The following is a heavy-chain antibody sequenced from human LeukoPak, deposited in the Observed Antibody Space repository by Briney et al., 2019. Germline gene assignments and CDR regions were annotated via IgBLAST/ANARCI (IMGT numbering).Heavy chain of an antibody. CDR3: ARGHSRRYYGSGSRYYFDY. CDR2: IYTSGST. Sequence: SETLSLTCTVSGGSISSYYWSWIRQPAGKGLEWIGRIYTSGSTNYNPSLKSRVTISVDTSKNQFSLKLSSVTAADTAVYYCARGHSRRYYGSGSRYYFDYWGQGTLVTVSS. D-gene: IGHD3-10*01. CDR1: GGSISSYY. V-gene: IGHV4-4*07. J-gene: IGHJ4*02.